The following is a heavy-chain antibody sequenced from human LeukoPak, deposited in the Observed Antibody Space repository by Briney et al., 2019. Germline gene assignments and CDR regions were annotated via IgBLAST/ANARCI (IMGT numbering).Heavy chain of an antibody. CDR3: AKEGGGGKFYFDY. J-gene: IGHJ4*02. CDR2: ISWNSGAL. CDR1: GFTLDDYA. V-gene: IGHV3-9*03. Sequence: GGSLRLSCAASGFTLDDYAMHWVRHTPGTGLEWVSGISWNSGALGYADSVKGRFTISRDNAKNSLYLQMNSLGTEDMALYYCAKEGGGGKFYFDYWGQGTLVTVSS. D-gene: IGHD3-16*01.